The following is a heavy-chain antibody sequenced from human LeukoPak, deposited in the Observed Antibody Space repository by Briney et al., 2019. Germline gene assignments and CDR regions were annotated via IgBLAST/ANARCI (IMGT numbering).Heavy chain of an antibody. D-gene: IGHD6-13*01. J-gene: IGHJ3*02. V-gene: IGHV1-8*01. CDR1: GYTFTSYD. CDR3: ARAAEYSSSWYAVGAFDI. CDR2: MNPNSGNT. Sequence: ASVKVSCKASGYTFTSYDINWVRQATGQGLEWMGWMNPNSGNTGYAQKLQGRVTMTRNTSISTAYMELSSLRSEDTAVYYCARAAEYSSSWYAVGAFDIWGQGTMVTVSS.